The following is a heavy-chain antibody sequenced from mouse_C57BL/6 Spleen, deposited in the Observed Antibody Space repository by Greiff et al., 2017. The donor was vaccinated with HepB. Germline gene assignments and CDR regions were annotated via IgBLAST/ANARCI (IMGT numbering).Heavy chain of an antibody. CDR2: INPNNGGT. Sequence: VQLKQSGPELVKPGASVKISCKASGYTFTDYYMNWVKQSHGKSLEWIGDINPNNGGTSYNQKFKGKATLTVDKSSSTAYMELRCLTSEGSAVYYCARYYSSRYLYAMDYWGQGTSVTVSS. CDR3: ARYYSSRYLYAMDY. D-gene: IGHD1-1*01. V-gene: IGHV1-26*01. J-gene: IGHJ4*01. CDR1: GYTFTDYY.